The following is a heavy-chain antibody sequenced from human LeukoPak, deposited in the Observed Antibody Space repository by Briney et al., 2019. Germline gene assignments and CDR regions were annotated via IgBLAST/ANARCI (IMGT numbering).Heavy chain of an antibody. CDR1: GGSISSYY. CDR2: IYYSGST. Sequence: PSETLSLTCTVSGGSISSYYWSWIRQPPGKGLEWIGYIYYSGSTNYNPSLKSRVTISVDTSKNQFSLKLSSVTAADTAVYYCARHRFDSSGLYPLDYWGQGTLVTVSS. V-gene: IGHV4-59*08. CDR3: ARHRFDSSGLYPLDY. D-gene: IGHD3-22*01. J-gene: IGHJ4*02.